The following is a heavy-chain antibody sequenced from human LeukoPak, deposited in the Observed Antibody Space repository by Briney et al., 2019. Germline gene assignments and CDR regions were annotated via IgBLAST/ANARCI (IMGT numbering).Heavy chain of an antibody. J-gene: IGHJ4*02. CDR3: AISMVRGVMVFDY. V-gene: IGHV4-59*01. D-gene: IGHD3-10*01. CDR2: IYYSGST. Sequence: SETLSLTCTVSGGSISSYYWSWIRQPPGKGLEWIGYIYYSGSTNCNPSLKSRVTISVDTSKNQFSLKLSSVTAADTAVYYCAISMVRGVMVFDYWGQGTLVTVSS. CDR1: GGSISSYY.